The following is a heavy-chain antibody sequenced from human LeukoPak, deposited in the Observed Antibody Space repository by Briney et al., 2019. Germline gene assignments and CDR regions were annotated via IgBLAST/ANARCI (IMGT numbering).Heavy chain of an antibody. J-gene: IGHJ4*02. CDR1: GYTFTGYY. CDR2: INPNSGGT. CDR3: ARGRLAYYYDSSGYYDSDY. D-gene: IGHD3-22*01. V-gene: IGHV1-2*02. Sequence: ASVKVSCTASGYTFTGYYMHWVRQAPGQGLEWMGWINPNSGGTNYAQKFQGRVTMTRDTSISTAYMELSRLRSDDTAVYYCARGRLAYYYDSSGYYDSDYWGQGTLVTVSS.